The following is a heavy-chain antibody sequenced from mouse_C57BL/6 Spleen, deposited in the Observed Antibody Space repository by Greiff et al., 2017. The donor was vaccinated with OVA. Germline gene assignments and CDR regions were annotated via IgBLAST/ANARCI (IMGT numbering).Heavy chain of an antibody. V-gene: IGHV1-82*01. CDR1: GYAFSSSW. CDR2: IYPGDGDT. J-gene: IGHJ1*03. Sequence: QVQLQQSGPELVKPGASVKISCKASGYAFSSSWLNWVKQRPGKGLEWIGRIYPGDGDTNYNGTFKGKATLTADKSSSTAYMQLSSLTSKDSAVYFCERAGYGSSFWYCDVWGTGTTVTVSS. CDR3: ERAGYGSSFWYCDV. D-gene: IGHD1-1*01.